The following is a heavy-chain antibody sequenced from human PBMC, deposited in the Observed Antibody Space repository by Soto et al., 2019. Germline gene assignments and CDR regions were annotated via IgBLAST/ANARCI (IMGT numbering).Heavy chain of an antibody. CDR3: ARCGLDYGMDV. Sequence: QVQLQESGPGLVKPSETLSLTCTVSGGSISSYYWCWIRQPAGKGLEWIGRFYPSGNINYNPSLKSPLTLSGDTSRNPFPLNLTPVTAADTAVYYCARCGLDYGMDVWGQGTTVTVSS. CDR2: FYPSGNI. V-gene: IGHV4-4*07. J-gene: IGHJ6*02. D-gene: IGHD3-16*01. CDR1: GGSISSYY.